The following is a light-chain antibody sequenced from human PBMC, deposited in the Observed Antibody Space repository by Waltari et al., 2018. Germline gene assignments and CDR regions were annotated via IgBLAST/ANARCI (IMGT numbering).Light chain of an antibody. Sequence: QSALTQPASVSGSPGQSITISCTGNSSDVGSDNLVSWYQQHPGKAPKLMIYEGSKRPSGVSNRFSGSKSGNTASLTISGLQAEDEADYYCCSYAGSSTLVFGGGTKLTVL. CDR1: SSDVGSDNL. CDR3: CSYAGSSTLV. J-gene: IGLJ3*02. CDR2: EGS. V-gene: IGLV2-23*01.